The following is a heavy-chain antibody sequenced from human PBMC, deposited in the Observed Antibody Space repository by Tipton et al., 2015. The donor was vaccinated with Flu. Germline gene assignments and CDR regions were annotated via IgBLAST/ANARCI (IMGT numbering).Heavy chain of an antibody. CDR1: GYTFTAYY. V-gene: IGHV1-2*02. CDR3: ARETYCSSGSCSNDY. Sequence: QLVQSGAEVKKPGASVKVSCKASGYTFTAYYIHWVRQAPGQGLEWMGWMKPNSGDTNYAQKFQGRVTMTRDTSISTAYMELSRLRSDDTALYYCARETYCSSGSCSNDYWGQGTLVTVSS. D-gene: IGHD2-15*01. J-gene: IGHJ4*02. CDR2: MKPNSGDT.